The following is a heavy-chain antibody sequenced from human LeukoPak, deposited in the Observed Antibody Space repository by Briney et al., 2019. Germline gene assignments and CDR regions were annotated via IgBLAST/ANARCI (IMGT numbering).Heavy chain of an antibody. J-gene: IGHJ6*02. Sequence: GGSLRLSCAASGFTFDDYAMHWVRQAPGKGLEWVSGISWNSGSIGYADSVKGRFTISRDNSKNTLYLQMNSLRAEDTAVYYCVRTTAGYYYGSGSDPTGMDVWGQGTTVTVSS. V-gene: IGHV3-9*01. D-gene: IGHD3-10*01. CDR3: VRTTAGYYYGSGSDPTGMDV. CDR2: ISWNSGSI. CDR1: GFTFDDYA.